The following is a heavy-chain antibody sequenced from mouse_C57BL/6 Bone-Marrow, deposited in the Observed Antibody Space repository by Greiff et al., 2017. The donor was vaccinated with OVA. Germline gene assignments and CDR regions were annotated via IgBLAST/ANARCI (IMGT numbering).Heavy chain of an antibody. CDR2: IYPRSGNT. J-gene: IGHJ1*03. D-gene: IGHD1-1*01. Sequence: QVQLKQSGAELARPGASVKLSCKASGYTFTSYGISWVKQRTGQGLEWIGEIYPRSGNTYYNEKFKGKATLTADKSSSTAYMELRSLTSEDSAVYFCAGHYYCGSSYRRYFDVWGKGTTVTVSS. V-gene: IGHV1-81*01. CDR3: AGHYYCGSSYRRYFDV. CDR1: GYTFTSYG.